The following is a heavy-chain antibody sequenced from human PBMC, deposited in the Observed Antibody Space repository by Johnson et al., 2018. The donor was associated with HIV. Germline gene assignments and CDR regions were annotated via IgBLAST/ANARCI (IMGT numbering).Heavy chain of an antibody. CDR1: GFTFSRYA. V-gene: IGHV3-30-3*01. D-gene: IGHD5-24*01. CDR2: ISYDGSNK. Sequence: QVQLVESGGGVVQPGRSLRLSCAVSGFTFSRYAMHWVRQAPGKGLEWVVVISYDGSNKYYADSVKGRFTISRDNSKNTLYLQMNSLRAEDTAIYYCARDYNGVFDVWGQGTLVTVSS. CDR3: ARDYNGVFDV. J-gene: IGHJ3*01.